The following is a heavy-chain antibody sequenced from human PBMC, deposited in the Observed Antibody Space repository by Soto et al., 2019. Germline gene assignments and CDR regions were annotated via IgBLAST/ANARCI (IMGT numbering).Heavy chain of an antibody. Sequence: QVQLVESGGGVVQPGRSLRLSCAASGFTFSSYAMHWVRQAPGKGLEWVAVISYDGSNKYYADSVKGRFTISRDNSNNTLYLQMNSLRAEDTAVYYCARDSTGYSYGLVDYWGQGTLVTVSS. J-gene: IGHJ4*02. CDR2: ISYDGSNK. CDR1: GFTFSSYA. CDR3: ARDSTGYSYGLVDY. V-gene: IGHV3-30-3*01. D-gene: IGHD5-18*01.